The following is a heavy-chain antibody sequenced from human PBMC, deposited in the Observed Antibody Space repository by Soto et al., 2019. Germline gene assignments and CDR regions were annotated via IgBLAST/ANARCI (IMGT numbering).Heavy chain of an antibody. CDR2: ISAYNGNT. Sequence: QVQLVQSGAEVKKPGASVKVSCKATGYTFTSYGISWVRQAPGQGIEWMGWISAYNGNTNYAQKLQGRVTMTTDTSTSTAYMELRSLRSDDTAVYYCARDSLGTMIVVVTLDYWGQGTLVTVSS. CDR3: ARDSLGTMIVVVTLDY. D-gene: IGHD3-22*01. CDR1: GYTFTSYG. V-gene: IGHV1-18*01. J-gene: IGHJ4*02.